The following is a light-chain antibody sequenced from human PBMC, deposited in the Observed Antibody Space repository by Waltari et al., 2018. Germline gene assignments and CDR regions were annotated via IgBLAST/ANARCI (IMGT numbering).Light chain of an antibody. V-gene: IGLV1-47*01. CDR3: AAWDDSLSGPV. CDR2: RNN. Sequence: QSVLTQPPSASGTPGQRVTISCSGSSSNIGSNYVYWYQQLPGMAPKLLIYRNNQRPSGVPDRFSGSKSGTSASLAISGLRSEDEGDYYCAAWDDSLSGPVFGGGTKLTVL. CDR1: SSNIGSNY. J-gene: IGLJ2*01.